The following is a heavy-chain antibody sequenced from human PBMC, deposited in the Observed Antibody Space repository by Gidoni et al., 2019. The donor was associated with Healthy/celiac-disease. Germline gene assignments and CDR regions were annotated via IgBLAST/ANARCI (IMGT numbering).Heavy chain of an antibody. Sequence: EVQLVESGGGLVKPGGSLRLSCAASGFTFSNAWMSWVRQAPGKGLEWVGRIKSKTDGGTTDYAAPVKGRFTISRDDSKNTLYLQMNSLKTEDTAVYYCTTGLNWGWAFDYWGQGTLVTVSS. D-gene: IGHD7-27*01. J-gene: IGHJ4*02. V-gene: IGHV3-15*01. CDR1: GFTFSNAW. CDR3: TTGLNWGWAFDY. CDR2: IKSKTDGGTT.